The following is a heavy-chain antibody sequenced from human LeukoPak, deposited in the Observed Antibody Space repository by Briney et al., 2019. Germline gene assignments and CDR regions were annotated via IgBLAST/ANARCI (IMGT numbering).Heavy chain of an antibody. CDR2: INPNSGET. D-gene: IGHD3-16*01. J-gene: IGHJ6*03. CDR1: GYTFTGYY. CDR3: ARDGVGGGDYYMDV. V-gene: IGHV1-2*02. Sequence: ASVKVSCKASGYTFTGYYVYWVRQAPGQGLEWMGWINPNSGETRYAQKFQGRVTMTRDTSISTAYMELSRLRSDGTAVYFCARDGVGGGDYYMDVWGKGTTVTVSS.